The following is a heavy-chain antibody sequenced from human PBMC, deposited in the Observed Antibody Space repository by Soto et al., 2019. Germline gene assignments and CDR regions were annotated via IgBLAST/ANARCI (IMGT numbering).Heavy chain of an antibody. J-gene: IGHJ6*02. CDR1: GYTFTSYG. Sequence: ASVKVSCKASGYTFTSYGISWVRQAPGQGLEWMGWISAYSGNTNYAQKLQGRVTMTTDTSTSTAYMELRSLRSDDTAVYYCARTERRYYYYGMDVWGQGTTVTVSS. CDR3: ARTERRYYYYGMDV. CDR2: ISAYSGNT. V-gene: IGHV1-18*01. D-gene: IGHD1-1*01.